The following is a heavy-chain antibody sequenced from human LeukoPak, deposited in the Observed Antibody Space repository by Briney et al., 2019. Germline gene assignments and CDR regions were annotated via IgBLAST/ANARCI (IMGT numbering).Heavy chain of an antibody. D-gene: IGHD1-26*01. Sequence: PGGSLRLSCAASGFTFSSYAMHWVRQAPGKGLEWVAVISYDGSNKYYADSVKGRFTISRDNSKNTLYLQMNSLRAEDTAVYYCARARPLMCSGSYYEGFDYWGQGTLVTVSS. CDR3: ARARPLMCSGSYYEGFDY. V-gene: IGHV3-30*01. CDR2: ISYDGSNK. CDR1: GFTFSSYA. J-gene: IGHJ4*02.